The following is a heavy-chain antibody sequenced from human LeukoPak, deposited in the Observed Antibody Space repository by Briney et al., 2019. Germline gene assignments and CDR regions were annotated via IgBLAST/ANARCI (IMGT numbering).Heavy chain of an antibody. Sequence: ASVKVSCKASGYTFTGYYMHWVRQAPGQGLEWMGWINPNSGGTNYAQKFQGRVTMTRDTSISTAYMELSRLRSDDTAVYYCASAPVGYCSGGSCSSPDWFDPWGQGTLLTVSS. J-gene: IGHJ5*02. D-gene: IGHD2-15*01. CDR3: ASAPVGYCSGGSCSSPDWFDP. V-gene: IGHV1-2*02. CDR2: INPNSGGT. CDR1: GYTFTGYY.